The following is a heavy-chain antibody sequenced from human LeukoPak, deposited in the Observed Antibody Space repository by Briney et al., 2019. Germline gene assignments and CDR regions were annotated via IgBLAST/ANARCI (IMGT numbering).Heavy chain of an antibody. CDR3: TYSDSSGSRDY. J-gene: IGHJ4*02. D-gene: IGHD3-22*01. V-gene: IGHV3-73*01. CDR1: GFTFSGST. CDR2: IRSEANSYAT. Sequence: GGSLRLSCAASGFTFSGSTMDWVRQASAKGLEWGGRIRSEANSYATAYAASVKGRFTISRDDSKNTADLQMNSLKPEDTAMYYCTYSDSSGSRDYWGQGTLVTVSS.